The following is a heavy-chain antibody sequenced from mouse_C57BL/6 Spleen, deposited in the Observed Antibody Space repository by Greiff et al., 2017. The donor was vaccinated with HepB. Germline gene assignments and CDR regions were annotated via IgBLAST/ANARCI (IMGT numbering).Heavy chain of an antibody. CDR1: GYTFTDYE. Sequence: VQLQQSGAELVRPGASVTLSCKASGYTFTDYEMHWVKQTPVHGLEWIGAIDPETGGTAYNQKFKGKAILTADKSSSTAYMELRSLTSEDSAVYYGTRRGGLLGGYFDVWGTGTTVTVSS. V-gene: IGHV1-15*01. D-gene: IGHD2-10*01. CDR2: IDPETGGT. J-gene: IGHJ1*03. CDR3: TRRGGLLGGYFDV.